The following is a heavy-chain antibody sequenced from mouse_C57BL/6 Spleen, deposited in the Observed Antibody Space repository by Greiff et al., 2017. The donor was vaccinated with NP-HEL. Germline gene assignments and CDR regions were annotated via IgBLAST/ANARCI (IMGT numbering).Heavy chain of an antibody. D-gene: IGHD2-2*01. V-gene: IGHV1-50*01. CDR1: GYTFTSYW. CDR3: AREGYGYGFAY. J-gene: IGHJ3*01. Sequence: VQLQQPGAELVKPGASVKLSCKASGYTFTSYWMQWVKQRPGQGLEWIGEIDPSDSYTNYNQKFKGKATLTVDTSSSTAYMQLSSLTSEDSAVYYCAREGYGYGFAYWGQGTLVTVSA. CDR2: IDPSDSYT.